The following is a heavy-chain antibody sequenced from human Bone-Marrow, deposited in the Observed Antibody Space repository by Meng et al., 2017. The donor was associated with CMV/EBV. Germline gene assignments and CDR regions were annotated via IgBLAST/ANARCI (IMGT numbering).Heavy chain of an antibody. Sequence: GSLRLSCAASGFTVSSNYMSWVRQPPGKGLEWIGEVSHSGTTNYNPSLKSRVTISVDTSENQFSLRLNSVTAADTAVYYCTRGKPYYYFHYTMDVWGQGTTVTVSS. CDR1: GFTVSSNY. V-gene: IGHV4-34*01. CDR2: VSHSGTT. J-gene: IGHJ6*02. CDR3: TRGKPYYYFHYTMDV.